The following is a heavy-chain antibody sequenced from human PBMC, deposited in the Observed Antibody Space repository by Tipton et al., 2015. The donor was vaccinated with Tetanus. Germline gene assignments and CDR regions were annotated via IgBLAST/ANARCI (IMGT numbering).Heavy chain of an antibody. V-gene: IGHV4-61*05. CDR2: IYYSGST. D-gene: IGHD3-3*01. Sequence: TLSLTCTVSGGSISSSSYYWSWIRQPPGKGLEWIGYIYYSGSTNYNPSLKSRVTISVDTSKNQFSLKLSSVTAADTAVYYCARLEESGYRHGGQYYYYYGMDVWGQGTTVTVSS. CDR3: ARLEESGYRHGGQYYYYYGMDV. J-gene: IGHJ6*02. CDR1: GGSISSSSYY.